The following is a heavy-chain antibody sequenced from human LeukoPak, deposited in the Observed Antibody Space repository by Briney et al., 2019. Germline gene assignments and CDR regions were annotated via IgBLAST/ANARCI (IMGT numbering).Heavy chain of an antibody. CDR2: FSGTSTN. CDR1: GFTFSSYA. V-gene: IGHV3-23*01. J-gene: IGHJ6*02. CDR3: AKGPYSYGSDYGMDV. D-gene: IGHD5-18*01. Sequence: GGSLRLSCAASGFTFSSYAMSWVRQAPGKGLEWVSTFSGTSTNSYADAVKGRVTISRDNSKNTLFLQMNSLRAEDTAVYYCAKGPYSYGSDYGMDVWGQGTTVTVSS.